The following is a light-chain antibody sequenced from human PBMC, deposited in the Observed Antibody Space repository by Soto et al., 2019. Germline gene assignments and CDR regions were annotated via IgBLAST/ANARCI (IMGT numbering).Light chain of an antibody. CDR3: CSYAGSSTCV. J-gene: IGLJ3*02. CDR1: SSDVGSYNL. Sequence: QSALTQPASVSGSPGQSITISCTGTSSDVGSYNLVSWYQQHPGKVPKFMIYEGSKRPSGVSNRFSGSKSGNTASLTISGLQAEDEADYYCCSYAGSSTCVFGGGTKLTVL. CDR2: EGS. V-gene: IGLV2-23*01.